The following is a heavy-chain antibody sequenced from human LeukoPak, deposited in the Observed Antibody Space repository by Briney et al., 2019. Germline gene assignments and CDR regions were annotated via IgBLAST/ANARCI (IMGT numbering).Heavy chain of an antibody. J-gene: IGHJ5*02. D-gene: IGHD5-18*01. V-gene: IGHV1-24*01. CDR1: GYTLTELS. CDR3: ATDGRYVETHNWFDP. Sequence: ASVEVSCKVSGYTLTELSMHWVRQAPGKGLEWMGGFDPEDGETIYAQKFQGRVTMTEDTSTDTAYMELSSLRSEDTAVYYCATDGRYVETHNWFDPWGQGTLVTVSS. CDR2: FDPEDGET.